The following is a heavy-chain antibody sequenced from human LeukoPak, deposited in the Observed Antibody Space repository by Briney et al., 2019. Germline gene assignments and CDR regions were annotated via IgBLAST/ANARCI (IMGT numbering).Heavy chain of an antibody. Sequence: PSETLSLTCTVPGGSISSYYWSWIRQPPGKGLEWLGYIYTSGSTNYNPSLKSRVTISVDTYRKQFSLKRSSVTAADTAVDYCASPVGVGARAFDIWGQGTMVTVSS. V-gene: IGHV4-4*09. CDR3: ASPVGVGARAFDI. J-gene: IGHJ3*02. CDR2: IYTSGST. D-gene: IGHD1-26*01. CDR1: GGSISSYY.